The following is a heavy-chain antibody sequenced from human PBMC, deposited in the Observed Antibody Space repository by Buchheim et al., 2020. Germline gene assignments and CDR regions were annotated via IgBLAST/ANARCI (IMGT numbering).Heavy chain of an antibody. D-gene: IGHD3-9*01. Sequence: EVQLVESGGDLVKPGGSLRLSCAASGLTFNNAWVSWVRQAPGKGLEWVGRIKSKTDGGTIDYAAPVKGRFTISRDESENKVFLQMNSLKTEDTALYYCAKGGILTGYGLRYFDYWGQGTL. V-gene: IGHV3-15*01. CDR2: IKSKTDGGTI. CDR3: AKGGILTGYGLRYFDY. CDR1: GLTFNNAW. J-gene: IGHJ4*02.